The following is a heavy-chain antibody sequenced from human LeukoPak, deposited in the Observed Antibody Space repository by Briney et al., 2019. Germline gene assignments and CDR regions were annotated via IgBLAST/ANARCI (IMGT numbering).Heavy chain of an antibody. D-gene: IGHD6-13*01. J-gene: IGHJ4*02. Sequence: PGGSPRLSCAASGFTVSSNYMNWVRQAPGKGLEWVAYISTTGTTIYYADSVKGRFTISRDNAKNSLYLQMNRLRADDTAVYYCARDRPGYTSSWYSPFDYWGQGTLVTVSS. CDR1: GFTVSSNY. V-gene: IGHV3-48*03. CDR3: ARDRPGYTSSWYSPFDY. CDR2: ISTTGTTI.